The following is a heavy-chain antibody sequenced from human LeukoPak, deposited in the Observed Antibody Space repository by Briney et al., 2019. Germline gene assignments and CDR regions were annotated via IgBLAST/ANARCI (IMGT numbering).Heavy chain of an antibody. J-gene: IGHJ4*02. D-gene: IGHD6-19*01. CDR3: ARDRGSSGWYEFDY. CDR1: GFTSSTYW. CDR2: IKQGGSEK. Sequence: GGSLRLSCAASGFTSSTYWMSWVRQAPGKGLEWVANIKQGGSEKYYVDSVKGRFTISRDNAKNSLYLQMNSLRAEDTAVYYCARDRGSSGWYEFDYWGQGTLVTVSS. V-gene: IGHV3-7*01.